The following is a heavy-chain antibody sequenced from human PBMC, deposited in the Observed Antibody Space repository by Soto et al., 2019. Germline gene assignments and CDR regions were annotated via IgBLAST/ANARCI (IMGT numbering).Heavy chain of an antibody. CDR1: GGTFRSYS. Sequence: SVKVSCKASGGTFRSYSISWVRQAPGQGLEWMGGIIPIFDITNYAQKFQGRVPITADESTSTAYMELSSLGSDDSAVYYCARPDEGGYSSNHHYYYALDVWGQGTTVTVS. CDR3: ARPDEGGYSSNHHYYYALDV. V-gene: IGHV1-69*13. D-gene: IGHD3-22*01. CDR2: IIPIFDIT. J-gene: IGHJ6*02.